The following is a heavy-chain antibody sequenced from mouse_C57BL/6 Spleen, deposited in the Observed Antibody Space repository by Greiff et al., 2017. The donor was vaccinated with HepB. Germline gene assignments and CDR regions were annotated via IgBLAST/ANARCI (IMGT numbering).Heavy chain of an antibody. CDR3: TRSTTVVAHFDY. J-gene: IGHJ2*01. CDR1: GYTFTSYW. Sequence: EVQLQQSGTVLARPGASVKMSCKTSGYTFTSYWMHWVKQRPGQGLEWIGAIYPGNSDTSYNQKFKGKAKLTAVTSASTAYMELSSLTNEDSAVYYCTRSTTVVAHFDYWGQGTTLTVSS. CDR2: IYPGNSDT. V-gene: IGHV1-5*01. D-gene: IGHD1-1*01.